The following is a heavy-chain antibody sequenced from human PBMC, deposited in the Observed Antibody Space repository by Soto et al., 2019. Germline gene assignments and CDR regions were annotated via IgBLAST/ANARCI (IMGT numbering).Heavy chain of an antibody. CDR2: IKSDGSST. CDR3: ARSDWFDP. V-gene: IGHV3-74*01. J-gene: IGHJ5*02. Sequence: GGSLRLSCAASGFTFSTYWMHWVRQAPGKGLVWVSRIKSDGSSTSYADSVKGRFTISRDNAKDTLYLQMNSLRVEDTAVYYCARSDWFDPWGQGTLVTVSS. CDR1: GFTFSTYW.